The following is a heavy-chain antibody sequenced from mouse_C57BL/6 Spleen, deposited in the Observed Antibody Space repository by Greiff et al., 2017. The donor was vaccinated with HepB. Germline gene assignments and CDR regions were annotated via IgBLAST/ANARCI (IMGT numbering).Heavy chain of an antibody. CDR2: INYDGSST. J-gene: IGHJ4*01. CDR3: ARVDFYAMDY. V-gene: IGHV5-16*01. Sequence: DVKLVESEGGLVQPGSSMKLSCTASGFTFSDYYMAWVRQVPEKGLEWVANINYDGSSTYYLDSLKSRFIISRDNAKNILYLQMSSLKSEDTATYYCARVDFYAMDYWGQGTSVTVSS. CDR1: GFTFSDYY.